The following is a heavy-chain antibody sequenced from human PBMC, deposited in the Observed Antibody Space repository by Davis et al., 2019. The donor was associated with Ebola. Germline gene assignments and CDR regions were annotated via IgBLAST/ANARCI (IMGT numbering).Heavy chain of an antibody. CDR2: INPNTGGT. CDR1: GGTFSSYA. J-gene: IGHJ6*02. D-gene: IGHD2-15*01. CDR3: ARDLGYCSGGSCYHYGMDV. V-gene: IGHV1-2*04. Sequence: AASVKVSCKASGGTFSSYAISWVRQAPGQGLEWLGWINPNTGGTNLAQKFQGWVTMTRDTSISTAYMELSRLRSDDTAVYYCARDLGYCSGGSCYHYGMDVWGQGTTVTVSS.